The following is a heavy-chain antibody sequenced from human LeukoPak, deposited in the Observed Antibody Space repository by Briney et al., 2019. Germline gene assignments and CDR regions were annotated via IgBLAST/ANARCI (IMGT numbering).Heavy chain of an antibody. CDR3: AKEAYYDSSGYYFSYYFDY. V-gene: IGHV3-33*06. Sequence: GGSLRLSCAASGFTFSSYGMHWVRQAPGKGLEWVAVIWCDGSNKYYADSVKGRFTISRDNSKNTLYLQMNSLRAEDTAVYYCAKEAYYDSSGYYFSYYFDYWGQGTLVTVSS. D-gene: IGHD3-22*01. J-gene: IGHJ4*02. CDR2: IWCDGSNK. CDR1: GFTFSSYG.